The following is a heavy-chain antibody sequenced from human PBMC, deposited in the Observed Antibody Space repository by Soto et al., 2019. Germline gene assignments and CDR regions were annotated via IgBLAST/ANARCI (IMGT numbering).Heavy chain of an antibody. CDR2: INPNSGGT. V-gene: IGHV1-2*04. CDR3: ARGFPEYMVRGVIAAFDI. J-gene: IGHJ3*02. D-gene: IGHD3-10*01. CDR1: GYTFTGYY. Sequence: ASVKVSCKASGYTFTGYYMHWVRQAPGQGLEWMGWINPNSGGTNYAQKFQGWVTMTRDTSISTAYMELSRLRSDDTAVYYCARGFPEYMVRGVIAAFDIWGQGTMVTVSS.